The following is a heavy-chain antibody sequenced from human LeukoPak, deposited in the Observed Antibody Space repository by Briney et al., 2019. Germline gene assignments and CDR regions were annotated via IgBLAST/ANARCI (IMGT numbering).Heavy chain of an antibody. Sequence: PGGALRLSCAAPGFTFSNDLMSWVRQAPGKGLEWVATIRGGGSEKNYVDSVKGRYTVSRDNAQSSLSLQMDSRRADDTAVYYCARGGILNFSVSYGTYNYYYHMDVWGKGTTVTVSS. CDR3: ARGGILNFSVSYGTYNYYYHMDV. CDR1: GFTFSNDL. CDR2: IRGGGSEK. J-gene: IGHJ6*04. D-gene: IGHD2-15*01. V-gene: IGHV3-7*01.